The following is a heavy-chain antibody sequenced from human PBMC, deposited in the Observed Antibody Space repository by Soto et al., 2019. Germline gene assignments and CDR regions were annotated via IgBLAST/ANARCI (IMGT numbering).Heavy chain of an antibody. D-gene: IGHD1-7*01. V-gene: IGHV6-1*01. CDR3: AGTTSHQWYYMDV. CDR2: TYYRSRWYN. CDR1: GDSVSSYSAA. Sequence: PSPTLSLTCAICGDSVSSYSAAWNWIRLSTSRGLEWLARTYYRSRWYNDYAVSVRSRITVNPDTSKNQFSLQLTSVTPEDTAVYYCAGTTSHQWYYMDVWGKGTTVTVSS. J-gene: IGHJ6*03.